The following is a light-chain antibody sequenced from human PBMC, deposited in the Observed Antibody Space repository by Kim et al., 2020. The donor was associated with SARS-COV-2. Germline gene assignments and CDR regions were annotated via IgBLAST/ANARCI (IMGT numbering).Light chain of an antibody. CDR3: QQYSSWLLT. J-gene: IGKJ4*01. CDR1: QSIGSY. V-gene: IGKV3-11*01. Sequence: LSPGERATLSCRASQSIGSYLAWYQQRPGQAPRLLIYDASTRATGIPARFSGSGSGTDFTLTITSLQPEDFAVYYCQQYSSWLLTFGGGTKVDIK. CDR2: DAS.